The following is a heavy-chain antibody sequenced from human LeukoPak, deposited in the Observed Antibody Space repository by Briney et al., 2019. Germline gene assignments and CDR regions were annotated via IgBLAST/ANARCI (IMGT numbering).Heavy chain of an antibody. CDR2: IWYDGSIK. CDR3: ARAVGPFDF. V-gene: IGHV3-33*01. Sequence: PGGSLRLSCAASGFTFSTYGMHWVRQAPGKGLEWVAVIWYDGSIKYYADSVKGRFTISRDNSTNTLYLQMNSLRAEDTAVYYCARAVGPFDFWGPGTIVIVSS. J-gene: IGHJ3*01. CDR1: GFTFSTYG.